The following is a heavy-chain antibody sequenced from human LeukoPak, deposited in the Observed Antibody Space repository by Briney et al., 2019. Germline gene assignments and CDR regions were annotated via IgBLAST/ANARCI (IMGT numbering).Heavy chain of an antibody. CDR1: GFTFSSYA. Sequence: GRSLRLSCAASGFTFSSYAMHWVRQAPGKGLEWVAVISYDGSNKYYADSVKGRFTISRDNSKNTLYLQMNSLRAEDTAVYYCARDLDIVVVPAAIYYYYYYGMDVWGQGTTVTVSS. CDR3: ARDLDIVVVPAAIYYYYYYGMDV. D-gene: IGHD2-2*02. CDR2: ISYDGSNK. J-gene: IGHJ6*02. V-gene: IGHV3-30-3*01.